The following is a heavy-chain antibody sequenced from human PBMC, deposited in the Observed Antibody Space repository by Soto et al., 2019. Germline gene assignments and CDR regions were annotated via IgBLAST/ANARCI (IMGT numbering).Heavy chain of an antibody. CDR1: GFTFSSYA. V-gene: IGHV3-23*01. Sequence: PGGSLRLSCAASGFTFSSYAMSWVRQAPGKGLEWVSAISGSGGSTYYADSVKGRFTISRDNSKNTLYLQMNSLRAEDTAVYYCAKDLAYYDSSGPQGSWGQGTQVTVSS. CDR3: AKDLAYYDSSGPQGS. D-gene: IGHD3-22*01. J-gene: IGHJ5*02. CDR2: ISGSGGST.